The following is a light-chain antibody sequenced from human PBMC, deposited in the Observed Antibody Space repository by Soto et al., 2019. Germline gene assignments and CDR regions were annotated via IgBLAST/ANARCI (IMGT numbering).Light chain of an antibody. J-gene: IGKJ1*01. CDR1: QSISSY. V-gene: IGKV1-9*01. Sequence: TEVPQSPSTLSASVGDRFTITCRASQSISSYLAWYQQKPGKAPKLLIYHASTLHSGIPARFSGSGSGTEFTLTISSLQSEDFAAYYCQQDNSCPQAFGQGTKVDIK. CDR3: QQDNSCPQA. CDR2: HAS.